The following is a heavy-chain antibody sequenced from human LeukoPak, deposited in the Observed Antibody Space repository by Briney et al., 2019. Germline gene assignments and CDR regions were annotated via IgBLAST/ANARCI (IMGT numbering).Heavy chain of an antibody. CDR1: GLSFSNYA. D-gene: IGHD3-10*01. J-gene: IGHJ4*02. CDR3: ARDDIRSGVLASAGVRY. V-gene: IGHV3-30*04. CDR2: ISYDGSIK. Sequence: GGSLRLSCAASGLSFSNYAMHWVRQAPGKGLEWVAVISYDGSIKYYADSVKGRFTISRDNSNNTLYLQMNSLRPEDTAVYYCARDDIRSGVLASAGVRYWGQGTLITVSA.